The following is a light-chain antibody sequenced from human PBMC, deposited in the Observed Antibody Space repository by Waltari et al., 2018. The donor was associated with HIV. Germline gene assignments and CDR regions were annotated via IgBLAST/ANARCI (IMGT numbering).Light chain of an antibody. CDR3: QSYDSSLSGGV. V-gene: IGLV1-40*01. CDR2: GNS. J-gene: IGLJ3*02. Sequence: QSVLTQPPSVSGAPGQRVTISCTGSSSNIGAGYDVHWYQQVPGTAPKLLTYGNSNRPSGVPDRFSGSKSGTSASLAVTGLQAEDEADYYCQSYDSSLSGGVFGGGTKLTVL. CDR1: SSNIGAGYD.